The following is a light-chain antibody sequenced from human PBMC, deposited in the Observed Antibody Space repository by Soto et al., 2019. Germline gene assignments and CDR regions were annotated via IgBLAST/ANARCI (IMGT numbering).Light chain of an antibody. V-gene: IGKV1-9*01. CDR1: QGFSSY. CDR3: QQLNSYTLT. CDR2: AAS. Sequence: IPLTQSPSSRSASVGDRVTITCRASQGFSSYLASYQQKPGKAPKLLIYAASTLQSGVPEMLSVSRSETHFPITISSLQPEDFATYYCQQLNSYTLTFGGGTKV. J-gene: IGKJ4*01.